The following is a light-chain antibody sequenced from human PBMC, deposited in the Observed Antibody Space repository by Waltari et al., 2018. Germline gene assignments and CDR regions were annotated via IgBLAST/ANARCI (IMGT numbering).Light chain of an antibody. V-gene: IGKV2-28*01. Sequence: DIVMPQSPLTLPVPPGEPASISCRSHQSLLHSNGYNYLDWYLQKPGQSPQLLIYLGSNRASGVPDRFSGSGSGTDFTLKISRVEAEDVGVYYCMQALQTELTFGGGTKVEIK. CDR3: MQALQTELT. CDR2: LGS. CDR1: QSLLHSNGYNY. J-gene: IGKJ4*01.